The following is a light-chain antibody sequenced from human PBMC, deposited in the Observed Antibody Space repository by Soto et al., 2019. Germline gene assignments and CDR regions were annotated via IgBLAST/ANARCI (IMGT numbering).Light chain of an antibody. J-gene: IGKJ5*01. V-gene: IGKV3-15*01. CDR2: DIS. Sequence: EVVMTQSPATLSVSPGERDTLSYRASQTVSRNLAWYQQRPGQAPRLLIYDISNRAAGVPARFSGSGSETEFTLTIRSLQSEDFAVYFCQQYNKWPSFGQGTRLEIK. CDR1: QTVSRN. CDR3: QQYNKWPS.